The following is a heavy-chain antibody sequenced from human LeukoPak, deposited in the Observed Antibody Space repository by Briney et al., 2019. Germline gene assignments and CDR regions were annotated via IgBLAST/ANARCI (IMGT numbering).Heavy chain of an antibody. Sequence: GGSLRLSCAASGFTFSSYWMSWVRQAPGKGLEWVANIKQDGSEKYYVDSVKGRFTISRDNAKYSLYLQMNSLRAEDTAVYYCAKSRFIAAAPEYWGQGTLVTVSS. J-gene: IGHJ4*02. V-gene: IGHV3-7*01. CDR3: AKSRFIAAAPEY. CDR2: IKQDGSEK. D-gene: IGHD6-13*01. CDR1: GFTFSSYW.